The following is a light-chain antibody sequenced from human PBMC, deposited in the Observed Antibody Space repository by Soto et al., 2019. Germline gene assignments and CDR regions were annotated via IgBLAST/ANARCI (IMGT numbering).Light chain of an antibody. J-gene: IGKJ1*01. CDR1: QGITND. CDR2: AAS. CDR3: LHHNSSSWT. V-gene: IGKV1-17*01. Sequence: DIPMTQSPSSLSASVGDRVTITCRASQGITNDLGWYQQNPGKTPKRLIYAASSLHSVVSPGISGSGSGTEVTLLISSLLPHDFVAEYCLHHNSSSWTFGRGTKVEIK.